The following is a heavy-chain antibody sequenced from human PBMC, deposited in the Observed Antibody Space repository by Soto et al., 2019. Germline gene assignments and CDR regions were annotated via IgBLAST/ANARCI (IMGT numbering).Heavy chain of an antibody. V-gene: IGHV1-69*12. J-gene: IGHJ3*02. CDR2: IIPIFGTA. D-gene: IGHD6-13*01. Sequence: QVQLVQSGAEVKKPGSSVKVSCKASGGTFSSYAISWVRQAPGQGLEWMGGIIPIFGTANYAQKFQGRVTITGDDSRRTAYMELSSPRSEDTAVYYWARGEIAAPKTYDVFDIWGQGTMVTVSS. CDR1: GGTFSSYA. CDR3: ARGEIAAPKTYDVFDI.